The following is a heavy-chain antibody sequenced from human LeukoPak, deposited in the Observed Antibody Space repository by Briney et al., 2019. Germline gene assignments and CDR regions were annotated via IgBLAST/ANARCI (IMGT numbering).Heavy chain of an antibody. J-gene: IGHJ5*02. CDR1: GFTFTDYW. CDR2: INGDLTNT. D-gene: IGHD2-2*01. Sequence: PGGSLRLSCVASGFTFTDYWMHWVRQVAGKGLVWVSRINGDLTNTTYADSAKGRFTISRDNAKNTLYLQMNSLRAEDTAVYYCARAMPHDNWFNPWGQGSLVTVSS. CDR3: ARAMPHDNWFNP. V-gene: IGHV3-74*03.